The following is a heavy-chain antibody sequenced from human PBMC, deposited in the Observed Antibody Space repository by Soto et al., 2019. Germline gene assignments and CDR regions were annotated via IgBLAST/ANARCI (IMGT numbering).Heavy chain of an antibody. J-gene: IGHJ2*01. D-gene: IGHD6-19*01. CDR2: ISSSSSTI. V-gene: IGHV3-48*01. CDR3: ARDSSGWSSSWYFDL. Sequence: GGSLRLSCAASGFTFSSYSMNWVRQAPGKGLEWVSYISSSSSTIYYADSVKGRFTISRDNAKNSLYLQMNSLRAEDTAVYYCARDSSGWSSSWYFDLWGRGTLVTVSS. CDR1: GFTFSSYS.